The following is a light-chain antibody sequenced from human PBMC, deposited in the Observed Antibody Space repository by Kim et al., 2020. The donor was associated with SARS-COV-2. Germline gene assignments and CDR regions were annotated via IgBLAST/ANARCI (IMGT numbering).Light chain of an antibody. CDR2: DVS. Sequence: GQSITISCTGTSSDVGGYNYVSWYQQHPGKAPQLMIYDVSNRPSGVSNRFSGSKSGNTASLTISGLQAEDAADYYCTSYTSSSTWVFGGGTQLTVL. CDR1: SSDVGGYNY. J-gene: IGLJ3*02. V-gene: IGLV2-14*03. CDR3: TSYTSSSTWV.